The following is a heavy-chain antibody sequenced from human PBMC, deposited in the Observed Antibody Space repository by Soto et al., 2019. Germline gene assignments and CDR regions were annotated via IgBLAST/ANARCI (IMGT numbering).Heavy chain of an antibody. CDR2: ISAYNGNT. V-gene: IGHV1-18*01. CDR3: ARTGTDYYYYYGMDV. D-gene: IGHD1-1*01. Sequence: VKVSRKASCYTFFRYCISWGGQAPGHWLEWMGWISAYNGNTNYAQKLQGRVTMTTDTSTSTAYMELRSLRSDDTAVYYCARTGTDYYYYYGMDVWGQGTTVTVSS. CDR1: CYTFFRYC. J-gene: IGHJ6*02.